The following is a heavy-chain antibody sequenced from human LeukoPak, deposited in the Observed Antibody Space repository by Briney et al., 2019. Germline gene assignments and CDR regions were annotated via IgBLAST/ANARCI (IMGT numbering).Heavy chain of an antibody. J-gene: IGHJ3*02. D-gene: IGHD3-3*01. V-gene: IGHV4-4*07. CDR1: GGSISSYY. Sequence: SETLSLTCTVSGGSISSYYWSWIRQPAGKGLEWIGRIYTSGSTNYNPSLKSRVTISVDTSKNQFSLKLSSVTAADTAVYYCARSRYEFEWLHHDGFDIWGQGTMVTVSS. CDR2: IYTSGST. CDR3: ARSRYEFEWLHHDGFDI.